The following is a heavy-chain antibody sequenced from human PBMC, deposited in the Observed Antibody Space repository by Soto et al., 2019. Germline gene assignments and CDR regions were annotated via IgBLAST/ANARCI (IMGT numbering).Heavy chain of an antibody. CDR2: INHSGST. V-gene: IGHV4-34*01. D-gene: IGHD5-12*01. Sequence: QVQLQQWGAGLLKPSETLSLTCAVYGGSFSGYYWSWIRQPPGKGLEWIGEINHSGSTNYNPSLKCRVTISVDTSKTQSSLNLSSVTAADTAVYYCAWDRGYDPYYYGMDVWGQGTTVTVSS. CDR1: GGSFSGYY. J-gene: IGHJ6*02. CDR3: AWDRGYDPYYYGMDV.